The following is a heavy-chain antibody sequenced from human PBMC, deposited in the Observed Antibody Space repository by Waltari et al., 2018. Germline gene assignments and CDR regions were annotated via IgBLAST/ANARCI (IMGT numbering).Heavy chain of an antibody. CDR3: ARAGLDY. CDR2: INHSGST. Sequence: QVQLQQWGAGLLKPSETLSLTCAAYGGSFRGYCWSWSRQPPGKGLEWIGEINHSGSTNYNPSLKSRVTISVDTSKNQFSLKLSSVTAADTAVYYCARAGLDYWGQGTLVTVSS. J-gene: IGHJ4*02. V-gene: IGHV4-34*01. CDR1: GGSFRGYC.